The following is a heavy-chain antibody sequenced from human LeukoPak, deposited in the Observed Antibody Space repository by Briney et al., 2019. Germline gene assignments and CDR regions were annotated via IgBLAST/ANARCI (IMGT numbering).Heavy chain of an antibody. CDR1: DSVFSAFW. J-gene: IGHJ4*02. CDR3: ARLWGDATIFDF. D-gene: IGHD5-12*01. Sequence: GGSLRLSCITSDSVFSAFWMSWVRQAPGKGLEWVANINQDGSRKHYVASVEGRFTVSRDNAKNALYLQMNSLRAEDTAVYYCARLWGDATIFDFWGQGTLVTVSS. CDR2: INQDGSRK. V-gene: IGHV3-7*01.